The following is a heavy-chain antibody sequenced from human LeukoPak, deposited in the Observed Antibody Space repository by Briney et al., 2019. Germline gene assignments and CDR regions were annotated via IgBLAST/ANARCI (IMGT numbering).Heavy chain of an antibody. CDR3: AGFGIFGVVIMLGLGFDY. Sequence: AGGSLRLSCAASGFTFSSYSMNWVRQAPGKGLEWVSSISSSSTYIYYAESVKGRFTISRDNAKKSLYLQMNSLRTEDTAVYYCAGFGIFGVVIMLGLGFDYWGQGTLVTVSS. J-gene: IGHJ4*02. V-gene: IGHV3-21*01. D-gene: IGHD3-3*01. CDR1: GFTFSSYS. CDR2: ISSSSTYI.